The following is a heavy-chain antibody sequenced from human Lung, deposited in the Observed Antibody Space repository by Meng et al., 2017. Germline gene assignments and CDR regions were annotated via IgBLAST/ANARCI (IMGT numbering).Heavy chain of an antibody. CDR2: IYHSGRT. V-gene: IGHV4-4*03. J-gene: IGHJ5*02. Sequence: QGPLPGSGPGMGSPPGNLSLTSAVFGGSISSRNWWSWVRQSPGKGLEWIGEIYHSGRTNYNPSLESRVTISLDKSQNHFSLKVKSVTAADTAVYYCVRGGQDQAYYDFWSGPFDPWGQGTLVTVSS. D-gene: IGHD3-3*01. CDR3: VRGGQDQAYYDFWSGPFDP. CDR1: GGSISSRNW.